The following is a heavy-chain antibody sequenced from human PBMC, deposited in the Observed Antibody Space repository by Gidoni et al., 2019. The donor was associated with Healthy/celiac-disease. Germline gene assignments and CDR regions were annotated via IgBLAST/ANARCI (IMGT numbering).Heavy chain of an antibody. J-gene: IGHJ4*02. V-gene: IGHV3-23*01. D-gene: IGHD4-17*01. Sequence: EVQLLESGGGLVQPGGSLRLSCAASGFTFSSYAMSWVRQAPGKGLEWVSAISGSGGSTYYADSVKGRFTISRDNSKNTLYLQMNSLRAEDTAVYYCAKDPTMTTVTTGVPDYWGQGTLVTVSS. CDR3: AKDPTMTTVTTGVPDY. CDR1: GFTFSSYA. CDR2: ISGSGGST.